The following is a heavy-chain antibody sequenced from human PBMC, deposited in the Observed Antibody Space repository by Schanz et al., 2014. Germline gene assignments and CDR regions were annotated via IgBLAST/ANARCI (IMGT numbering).Heavy chain of an antibody. J-gene: IGHJ4*02. V-gene: IGHV3-11*04. CDR1: GFIFNDYY. Sequence: QVQLVESGGGVVQPGRSLRLSCAASGFIFNDYYMNWIRQAPGKGLEWLSYISRDGTTSYYADSVKGRFTISRDNSKNTLYLQMNSLRAEDTAVYYCAKEKGDCSSTSCSYYFDYWGQGTLVTVSS. CDR3: AKEKGDCSSTSCSYYFDY. D-gene: IGHD2-2*01. CDR2: ISRDGTTS.